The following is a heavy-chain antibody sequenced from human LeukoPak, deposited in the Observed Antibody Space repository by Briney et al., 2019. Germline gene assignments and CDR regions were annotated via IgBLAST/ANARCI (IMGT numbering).Heavy chain of an antibody. J-gene: IGHJ5*02. V-gene: IGHV4-59*01. CDR2: IYYSGST. D-gene: IGHD2-2*01. CDR1: GGSISSYY. Sequence: SETLSLTCTVSGGSISSYYWSWIRQPPGKGLEWIGYIYYSGSTNYNPSLKSRVTISVDTSKNQFSLKLSSVTAADTAVYYCARILRYCSSTSCYAWFDPWGQGTLVTVSS. CDR3: ARILRYCSSTSCYAWFDP.